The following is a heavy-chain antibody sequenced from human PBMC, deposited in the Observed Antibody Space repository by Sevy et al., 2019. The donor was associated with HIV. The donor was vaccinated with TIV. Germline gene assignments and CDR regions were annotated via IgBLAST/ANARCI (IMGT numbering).Heavy chain of an antibody. CDR1: GFTFSTYA. V-gene: IGHV3-23*01. D-gene: IGHD2-15*01. CDR3: AKGYCSGGTCPRDYYYYGMDV. J-gene: IGHJ6*02. CDR2: IGGSGRYT. Sequence: GGSLRLSCAPSGFTFSTYAMNWVRQAPGKGLEWVSSIGGSGRYTYYADSVEGRCTISRDKSTNMLYLQMNSRRVADTAVYYCAKGYCSGGTCPRDYYYYGMDVWGQGTTVTVSS.